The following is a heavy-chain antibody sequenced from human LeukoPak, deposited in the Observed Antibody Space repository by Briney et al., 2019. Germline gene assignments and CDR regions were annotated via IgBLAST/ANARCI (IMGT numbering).Heavy chain of an antibody. CDR2: ISYDGSNK. D-gene: IGHD6-13*01. Sequence: GGALRLSCAASGFTFSSYGMHWVRQAPGKGLEWVAVISYDGSNKYYADSVKGRFTISRDNSKNTLYLQMNSLRAEDTAVYFRARDWSSSWYIDYWGQGTLVTVSS. CDR3: ARDWSSSWYIDY. J-gene: IGHJ4*02. V-gene: IGHV3-30*03. CDR1: GFTFSSYG.